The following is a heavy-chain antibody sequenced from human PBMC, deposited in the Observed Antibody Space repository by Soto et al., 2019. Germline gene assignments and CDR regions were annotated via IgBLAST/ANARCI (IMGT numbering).Heavy chain of an antibody. CDR1: GDSINDDGHS. Sequence: LSLTCTVSGDSINDDGHSWSWIRQPPGEALEWIGYIYQTGTTQYNPSLSSRVSISADRSKNQFSLHLTSVTAADTAVYYCARAVFCTDGFCFPNWLDPWGQGILVTVSS. V-gene: IGHV4-30-2*01. D-gene: IGHD2-8*01. CDR3: ARAVFCTDGFCFPNWLDP. J-gene: IGHJ5*02. CDR2: IYQTGTT.